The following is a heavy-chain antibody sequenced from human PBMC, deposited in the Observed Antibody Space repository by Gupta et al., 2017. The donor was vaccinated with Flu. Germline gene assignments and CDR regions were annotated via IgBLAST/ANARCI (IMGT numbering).Heavy chain of an antibody. J-gene: IGHJ5*02. V-gene: IGHV1-2*06. D-gene: IGHD2-2*02. CDR3: AREKFCSTASCYRWFDT. Sequence: VQLVQSGTDVKKPGASVTVSCKASGYTFTGYYIHWVRQAPGQGLEWMGRVNPHSGTTNYEQKFQVRVTLAMDTSISTAYMALTRLTSDDTTVYYCAREKFCSTASCYRWFDTWGQGALVIVSS. CDR1: GYTFTGYY. CDR2: VNPHSGTT.